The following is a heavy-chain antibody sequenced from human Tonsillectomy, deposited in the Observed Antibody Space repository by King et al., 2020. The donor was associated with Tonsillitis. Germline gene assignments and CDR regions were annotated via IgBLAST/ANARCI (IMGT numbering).Heavy chain of an antibody. CDR3: ARDRSGSGSYYSPFDY. D-gene: IGHD3-10*01. V-gene: IGHV4-61*02. Sequence: LQLQESGPGLVEPSQTLSLTCTVSGGSISSGSDYWSWIRQPAGKGLEWIGRIYISGSTNYNPSLKSRVTMSVDTSKNQFSLKLSSVTAADTAVYYCARDRSGSGSYYSPFDYWGQGTLVTVSS. CDR2: IYISGST. CDR1: GGSISSGSDY. J-gene: IGHJ4*02.